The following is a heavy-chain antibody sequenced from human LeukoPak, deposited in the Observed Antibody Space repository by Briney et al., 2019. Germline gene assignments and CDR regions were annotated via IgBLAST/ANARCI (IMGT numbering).Heavy chain of an antibody. J-gene: IGHJ4*02. Sequence: ASVKVSCKASGYTFTSYDISWVRQAPGQGLEWMGWISAYNGNTNYAQKLQGRVTMSTDTSTSTAYMELRSLRSDDTAVYYCARERGYCSDADCYGADSWGQGTLVTVSS. CDR3: ARERGYCSDADCYGADS. V-gene: IGHV1-18*01. CDR1: GYTFTSYD. D-gene: IGHD2-2*01. CDR2: ISAYNGNT.